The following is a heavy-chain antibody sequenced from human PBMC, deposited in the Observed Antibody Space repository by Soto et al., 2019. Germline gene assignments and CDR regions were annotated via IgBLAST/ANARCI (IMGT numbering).Heavy chain of an antibody. D-gene: IGHD3-22*01. V-gene: IGHV3-7*03. Sequence: GGSLRLSCAASGFSFRDYWMTWVRQAPGKGLDWVANIKQDGSDKYYLDSLKGRFTISRDNAKNTLYLQMNSLRAEDTAVYYCAKGVHYYDSNPNFFDPWGQGTLVTVSS. CDR1: GFSFRDYW. J-gene: IGHJ5*02. CDR3: AKGVHYYDSNPNFFDP. CDR2: IKQDGSDK.